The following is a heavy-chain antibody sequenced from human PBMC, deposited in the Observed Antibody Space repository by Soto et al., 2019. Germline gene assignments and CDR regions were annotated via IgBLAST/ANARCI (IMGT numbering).Heavy chain of an antibody. Sequence: EVQLLESGGGLVQPGGSLRLSCVACGFTFKNFAVSWVRQAPGKGMEWVSAIGGSGSSANYADSVKGRFTVSRDDCKSTLYLQMSGLRVDDTALYYCAKDAVAYNGEWDWFDLWGQGTLVTVSS. CDR1: GFTFKNFA. CDR3: AKDAVAYNGEWDWFDL. J-gene: IGHJ5*02. D-gene: IGHD3-10*01. V-gene: IGHV3-23*01. CDR2: IGGSGSSA.